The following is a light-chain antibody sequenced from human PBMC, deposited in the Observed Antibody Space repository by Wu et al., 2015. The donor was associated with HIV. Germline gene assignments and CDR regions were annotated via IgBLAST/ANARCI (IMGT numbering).Light chain of an antibody. Sequence: EIGLTQSPGTLSLSPGERATLSCRASQTVSSGSLAWYQQKPGQAPRLLIYGASSRATGIPDRFSGSGSGTDFTLTISRLEPEDFAMYYCQQYSSSPLTFGGGTKVEI. J-gene: IGKJ4*01. CDR3: QQYSSSPLT. CDR2: GAS. CDR1: QTVSSGS. V-gene: IGKV3-20*01.